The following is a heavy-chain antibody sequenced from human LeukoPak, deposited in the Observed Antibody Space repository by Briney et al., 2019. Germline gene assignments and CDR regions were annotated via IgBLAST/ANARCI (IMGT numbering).Heavy chain of an antibody. CDR2: IIPMLGTV. CDR1: GGTFSSYA. D-gene: IGHD1-26*01. J-gene: IGHJ6*02. V-gene: IGHV1-69*04. Sequence: GASVKVSCKASGGTFSSYAISWVRQAPGQELEWMGRIIPMLGTVNYAQKFQGRVTIIADKFTSTAYMELSSLRSEDTAMYYCARDQKVGATPYFGMDVWGQGTTVTVSS. CDR3: ARDQKVGATPYFGMDV.